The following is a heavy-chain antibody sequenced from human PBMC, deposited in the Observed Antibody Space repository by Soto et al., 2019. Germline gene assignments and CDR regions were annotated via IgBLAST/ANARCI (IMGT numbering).Heavy chain of an antibody. J-gene: IGHJ4*02. V-gene: IGHV3-21*01. Sequence: EVQLVESGGGLVKPGGSLRLSCAASGFTFSSYSMNWVRQAPGMGLEWVASISSSRSYIYYADSVKGRFTISRHNPKNSVYLQMDSLRAEDTAVYYCARGWETAILDYWGQGTLVTVSS. CDR2: ISSSRSYI. D-gene: IGHD5-18*01. CDR1: GFTFSSYS. CDR3: ARGWETAILDY.